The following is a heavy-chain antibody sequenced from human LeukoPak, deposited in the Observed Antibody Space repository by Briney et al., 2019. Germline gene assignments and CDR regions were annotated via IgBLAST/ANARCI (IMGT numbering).Heavy chain of an antibody. CDR2: INTCNGNT. V-gene: IGHV1-3*03. J-gene: IGHJ4*02. CDR3: ARAVQYSSGPLTDLLPYYFDS. Sequence: ASVKVSCKASGYTFTNYAIHWVRQAPGQRLEWMGWINTCNGNTKYSQEFQGRVTISRDTSASTAYMALSSLTSEDMAVYYCARAVQYSSGPLTDLLPYYFDSWGQGTLVTVSS. CDR1: GYTFTNYA. D-gene: IGHD6-19*01.